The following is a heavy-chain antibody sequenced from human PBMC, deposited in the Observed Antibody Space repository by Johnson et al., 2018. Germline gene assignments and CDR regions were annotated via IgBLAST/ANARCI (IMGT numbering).Heavy chain of an antibody. CDR2: ISGSGGST. J-gene: IGHJ6*03. V-gene: IGHV3-23*04. CDR3: AKDLKTADYYMDV. CDR1: GFTFSSYA. Sequence: VQLVQSGGGLVKXGGSLRLSCAASGFTFSSYAMSWVRQAPGTGLEWVSAISGSGGSTYYADSVKGRFTLSRDNSKNTLYLQVISLRAEETAIYYCAKDLKTADYYMDVWGKGTTVTVSS. D-gene: IGHD2-2*01.